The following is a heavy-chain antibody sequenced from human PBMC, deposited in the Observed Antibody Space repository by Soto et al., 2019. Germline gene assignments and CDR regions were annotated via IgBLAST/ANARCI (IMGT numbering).Heavy chain of an antibody. CDR3: TTGYYYDSRDYPY. Sequence: GGSLRLSCAASGFVFSNAWLNWVRQAPGKGLEWVGRVKGKGDGGTTDYAAPVKGRFTISRDDSKDTLYLQMNSLEIEDTAVYYCTTGYYYDSRDYPYWGQGALVTVSS. CDR1: GFVFSNAW. J-gene: IGHJ4*02. V-gene: IGHV3-15*07. D-gene: IGHD3-22*01. CDR2: VKGKGDGGTT.